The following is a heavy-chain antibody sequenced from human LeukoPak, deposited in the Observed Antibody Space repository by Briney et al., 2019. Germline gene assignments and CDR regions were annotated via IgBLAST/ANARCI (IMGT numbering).Heavy chain of an antibody. CDR2: ISSSGSDV. D-gene: IGHD6-19*01. J-gene: IGHJ4*02. V-gene: IGHV3-11*04. CDR3: ARGRWLALGL. CDR1: GFTFSDYY. Sequence: GGSLRLSCAASGFTFSDYYMSWIRQAPGKGLEWVSYISSSGSDVDYADSAEGRFTISRDNAKKSPYLQMNSLRAEDTAVYYCARGRWLALGLWGQGTLVTVSS.